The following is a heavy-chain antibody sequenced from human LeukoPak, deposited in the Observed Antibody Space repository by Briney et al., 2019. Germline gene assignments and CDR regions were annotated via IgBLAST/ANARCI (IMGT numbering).Heavy chain of an antibody. Sequence: QTLSLTCAISGDSVSNNSAIWIWLRQSPSRGLQWLGRTYYRSKWYNDYAVSVKSRITLNVDTSKNQFSLQLNSVTPEDTAVYYCARSSNLHYFDYWGQGTQVTVSS. CDR2: TYYRSKWYN. CDR1: GDSVSNNSAI. J-gene: IGHJ4*02. CDR3: ARSSNLHYFDY. V-gene: IGHV6-1*01.